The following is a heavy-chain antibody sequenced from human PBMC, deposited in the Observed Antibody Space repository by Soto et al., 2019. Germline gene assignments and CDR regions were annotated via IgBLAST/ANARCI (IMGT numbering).Heavy chain of an antibody. J-gene: IGHJ4*02. Sequence: ASVKVSCKASGYTFTSYDINWVRQATGQGLEWMGWMNPNSGNTGYAQKFQGRVTMTRNTSISTAYMELSSLRSEDTAVYYCARTLDLARFTFFGVFIPQTFNYWGQETLSPFS. D-gene: IGHD3-3*01. CDR3: ARTLDLARFTFFGVFIPQTFNY. CDR2: MNPNSGNT. V-gene: IGHV1-8*01. CDR1: GYTFTSYD.